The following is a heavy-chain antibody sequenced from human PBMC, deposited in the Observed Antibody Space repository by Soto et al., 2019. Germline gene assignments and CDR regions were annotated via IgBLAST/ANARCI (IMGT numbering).Heavy chain of an antibody. CDR3: ARASYYYDSSGYYLPLFDY. J-gene: IGHJ4*02. V-gene: IGHV4-4*02. CDR1: GGSISSSNW. Sequence: LSLTCAVSGGSISSSNWWSWVRQPPGKGLEWIGEIYHSGSTNYNPSLKSRVTISVDKSKNQFSLKLSSVTAADTAVYYCARASYYYDSSGYYLPLFDYWGQGTLVTVSS. D-gene: IGHD3-22*01. CDR2: IYHSGST.